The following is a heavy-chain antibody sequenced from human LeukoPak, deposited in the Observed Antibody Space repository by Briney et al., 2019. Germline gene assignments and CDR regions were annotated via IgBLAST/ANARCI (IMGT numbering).Heavy chain of an antibody. D-gene: IGHD7-27*01. CDR2: INHSGST. CDR3: ARGLMGNRRSFDY. CDR1: GGSFSGYY. V-gene: IGHV4-34*01. Sequence: SETLSLTCAVYGGSFSGYYWSWIRQPPGKGLEWIGEINHSGSTNYNPSLKSRVTISVDTSKNQFSLKLSSVTAADTAAYYCARGLMGNRRSFDYWGQGTLVTVSS. J-gene: IGHJ4*02.